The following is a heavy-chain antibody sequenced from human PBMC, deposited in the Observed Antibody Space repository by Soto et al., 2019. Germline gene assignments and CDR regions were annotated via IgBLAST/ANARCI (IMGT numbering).Heavy chain of an antibody. D-gene: IGHD1-26*01. CDR2: IWYDGSNK. CDR3: ARDRYSGSYFVYYYYGMDV. J-gene: IGHJ6*02. CDR1: GFTFSSYG. V-gene: IGHV3-33*01. Sequence: QVQLVESGGGVVQPGRSLRLSCAASGFTFSSYGMHWVRQAPGKGLEWVAVIWYDGSNKYYADSVKGRFTISRDKSKNTLYLQMNSLRAEDTAVYYCARDRYSGSYFVYYYYGMDVWGQGTTVTVSS.